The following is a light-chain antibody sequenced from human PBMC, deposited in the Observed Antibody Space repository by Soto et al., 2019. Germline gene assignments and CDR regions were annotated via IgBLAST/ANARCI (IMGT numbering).Light chain of an antibody. CDR2: GAS. CDR3: QQYNNWPPWT. Sequence: EIVMTQSPATLSVSPGERATLSCRASQSVSSNLAWYQQKPGQAPRLLIYGASTRATGLPARFSGTGSGTESTLTISSLQSEDFAVYYCQQYNNWPPWTFGQGTKVDIK. J-gene: IGKJ1*01. CDR1: QSVSSN. V-gene: IGKV3-15*01.